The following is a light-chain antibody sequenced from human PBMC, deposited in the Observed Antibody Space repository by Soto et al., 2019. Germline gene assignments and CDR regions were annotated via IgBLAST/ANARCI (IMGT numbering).Light chain of an antibody. CDR2: GAS. CDR3: QQTYTIPFA. CDR1: QTIDNY. V-gene: IGKV1-39*01. Sequence: DMQMTQSPSSLSASVGDRVTITCRPSQTIDNYLNWYQHKPGKAPKLLIYGASTLQSGVSSRFTGSASGTDFTLTIDNLQAEDFATYYCQQTYTIPFALGQGTKVDIK. J-gene: IGKJ2*01.